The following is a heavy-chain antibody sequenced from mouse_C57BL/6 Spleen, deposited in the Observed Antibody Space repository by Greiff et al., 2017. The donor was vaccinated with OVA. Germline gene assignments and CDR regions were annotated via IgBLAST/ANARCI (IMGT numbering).Heavy chain of an antibody. CDR1: GYTFTSYW. Sequence: QVQLQQPGAELVRPGSSVKLSCKASGYTFTSYWMHWVKQRPIQGLEWIGNIDPSDSETHYNQKFKDKATLTVDKSSSTAYMQLSSLTSEDSAVYSCARGSGPSYAMAYWGQGTSVTASS. V-gene: IGHV1-52*01. CDR3: ARGSGPSYAMAY. CDR2: IDPSDSET. J-gene: IGHJ4*01. D-gene: IGHD3-2*02.